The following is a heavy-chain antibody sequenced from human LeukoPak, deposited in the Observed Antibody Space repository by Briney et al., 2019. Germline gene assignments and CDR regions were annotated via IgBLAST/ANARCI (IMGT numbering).Heavy chain of an antibody. CDR2: IYTSGST. V-gene: IGHV4-4*07. CDR1: GGSISSYY. J-gene: IGHJ4*02. D-gene: IGHD3-22*01. Sequence: SETLSLTCTVPGGSISSYYWSWIRQPAGKGLEWIGRIYTSGSTNYNPSLKSRVTMSVDTSKNQFSLKLSSVTAADTAVYYCARDRWHYDSSGTEDWGQGTLVTVSS. CDR3: ARDRWHYDSSGTED.